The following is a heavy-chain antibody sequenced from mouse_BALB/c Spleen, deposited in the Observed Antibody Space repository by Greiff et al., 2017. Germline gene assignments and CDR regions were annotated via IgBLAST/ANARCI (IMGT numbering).Heavy chain of an antibody. CDR3: ARIYDGYPSYWYFDV. CDR2: ISYSGST. Sequence: EVKLQQSGPGLVKPSQSLSLTCTVAGYSITSDYAWNWIRQFPGNKLEWMGYISYSGSTSYNPSLKSRISITRDTSKNQFFLQLNSVTTEDTATYYCARIYDGYPSYWYFDVWGAGTTVTVSS. V-gene: IGHV3-2*02. J-gene: IGHJ1*01. D-gene: IGHD2-3*01. CDR1: GYSITSDYA.